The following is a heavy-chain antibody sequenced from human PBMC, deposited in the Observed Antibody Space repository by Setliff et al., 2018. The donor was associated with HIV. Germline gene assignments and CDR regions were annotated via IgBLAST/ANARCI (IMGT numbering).Heavy chain of an antibody. D-gene: IGHD2-15*01. Sequence: GGSLRLSCAASGFTFTDYAMSWVRQAPGKGLEWISVISGSGSDTFYADSVRGRFTISRDNSRNTLYLQMNRLRVDDTAVYYCAKDGISGGSYPPYYFDYWGHGTLVTVSS. J-gene: IGHJ4*01. V-gene: IGHV3-23*01. CDR3: AKDGISGGSYPPYYFDY. CDR2: ISGSGSDT. CDR1: GFTFTDYA.